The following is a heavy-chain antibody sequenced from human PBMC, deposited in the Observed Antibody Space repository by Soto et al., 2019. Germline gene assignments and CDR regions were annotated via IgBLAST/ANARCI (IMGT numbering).Heavy chain of an antibody. CDR1: GFTFSNAW. Sequence: EVQLVESGGGLVKPGGSLRLSCAASGFTFSNAWMSWVRQAPGKGLEWVGRIKSKTDGGTTDYAAPVKGRFTISRDDSKNTLYLQMNSLKTEDTAVYYCTTDPRIAAAGTSYYYYGMDVWGQGTTVTVSS. J-gene: IGHJ6*02. D-gene: IGHD6-13*01. CDR2: IKSKTDGGTT. CDR3: TTDPRIAAAGTSYYYYGMDV. V-gene: IGHV3-15*01.